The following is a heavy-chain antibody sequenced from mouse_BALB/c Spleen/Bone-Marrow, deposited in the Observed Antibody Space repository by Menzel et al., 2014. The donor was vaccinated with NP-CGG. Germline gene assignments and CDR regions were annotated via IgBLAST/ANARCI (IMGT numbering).Heavy chain of an antibody. CDR3: TRDNGPFDY. J-gene: IGHJ2*01. V-gene: IGHV5-6-4*01. D-gene: IGHD1-2*01. CDR1: GFTFSSYT. CDR2: ITSGGSYT. Sequence: EVKLVESGGGLVKPGGPLKLSCAASGFTFSSYTMSWVRQTPEKRLEWVATITSGGSYTYYPDSVKGRFTISRDNAKNTLYLQMSSLKSEDTAMYYCTRDNGPFDYWGQGTTLTVSS.